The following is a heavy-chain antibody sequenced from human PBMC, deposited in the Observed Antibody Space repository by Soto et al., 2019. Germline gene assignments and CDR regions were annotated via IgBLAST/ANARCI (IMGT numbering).Heavy chain of an antibody. CDR2: ISSNGGST. V-gene: IGHV3-64*01. CDR1: GFTLSSYA. J-gene: IGHJ5*02. CDR3: ARGRCSGGSCLLPLYNWFDP. D-gene: IGHD2-15*01. Sequence: GGSLRPSCAGPGFTLSSYAMHWGRQAPGEGLEYVSAISSNGGSTYYANSVKGRFTISRDNSKNTLYLQMGSLRAEDMAVYYCARGRCSGGSCLLPLYNWFDPWGQGTLVTVSS.